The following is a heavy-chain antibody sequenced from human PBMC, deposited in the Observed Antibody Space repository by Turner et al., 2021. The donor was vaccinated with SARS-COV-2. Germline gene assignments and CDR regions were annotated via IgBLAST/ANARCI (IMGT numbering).Heavy chain of an antibody. CDR2: IYSGGST. CDR1: GITVSSHY. V-gene: IGHV3-66*01. Sequence: EVHLVESGGGLVQRGGSLRLSCAASGITVSSHYMRWVRQAPGKGLEWVSVIYSGGSTFYADSVKGRFTISRDNSKNTLYLQINSLRSEETDVYYCARDLVSYGMDVWGQGTTVTVSS. D-gene: IGHD3-16*01. CDR3: ARDLVSYGMDV. J-gene: IGHJ6*02.